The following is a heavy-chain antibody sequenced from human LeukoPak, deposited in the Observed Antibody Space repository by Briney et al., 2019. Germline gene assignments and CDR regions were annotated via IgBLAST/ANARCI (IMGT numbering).Heavy chain of an antibody. V-gene: IGHV1-69*13. CDR2: IIPIFGTA. D-gene: IGHD6-6*01. CDR3: ARAIAARRVWFDP. J-gene: IGHJ5*02. CDR1: GGTFSSYA. Sequence: SVKVSCKASGGTFSSYAISWVRQAPGQGLEWMGGIIPIFGTANYAQKFQGRVTITADESTSTAYMELSSLRSEDTAVYYCARAIAARRVWFDPWGQGTLVTVSS.